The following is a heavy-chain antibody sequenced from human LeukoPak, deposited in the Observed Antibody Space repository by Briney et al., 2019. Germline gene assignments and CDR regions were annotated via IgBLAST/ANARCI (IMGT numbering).Heavy chain of an antibody. J-gene: IGHJ4*01. D-gene: IGHD2-15*01. Sequence: GGSLRLSCAASGFTFSSYAMHWVRQAPGKGLEWVAVISYDGSNKYYADSVKGRFTISRDNAKNSLYLQMNSLRAEDTAVYYCASQPCSGGTCYFDYWGQGTLVTVSS. CDR3: ASQPCSGGTCYFDY. CDR1: GFTFSSYA. CDR2: ISYDGSNK. V-gene: IGHV3-30-3*01.